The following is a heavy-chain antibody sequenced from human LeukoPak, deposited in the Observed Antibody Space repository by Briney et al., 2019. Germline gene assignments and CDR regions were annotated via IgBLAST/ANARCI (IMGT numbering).Heavy chain of an antibody. Sequence: PSETLSLTCAVYGGSFSGYYWSWIRQSPGKGLEWIGEISHSGSTNYNPSLKSRVTVSAYTSKNQFSLQLNSVTPEDTAVYYCARDYEYSGGWYLAGFDYWGQGTLVTVSS. CDR1: GGSFSGYY. CDR2: ISHSGST. CDR3: ARDYEYSGGWYLAGFDY. J-gene: IGHJ4*02. V-gene: IGHV4-34*01. D-gene: IGHD6-19*01.